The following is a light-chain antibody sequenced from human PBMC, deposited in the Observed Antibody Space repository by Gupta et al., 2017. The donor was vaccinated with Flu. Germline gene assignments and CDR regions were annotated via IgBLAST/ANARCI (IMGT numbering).Light chain of an antibody. V-gene: IGLV1-44*01. CDR3: AASDGNMHSEV. J-gene: IGLJ2*01. CDR2: CNN. CDR1: SSNIGGNT. Sequence: RVIISCSGSSSNIGGNTVIWYHQLPATAPKRLIFCNNQRPSGVPDRFFCSKAGTSATPLTIGLQSEEEADDYYAASDGNMHSEVFGRGTKLTVL.